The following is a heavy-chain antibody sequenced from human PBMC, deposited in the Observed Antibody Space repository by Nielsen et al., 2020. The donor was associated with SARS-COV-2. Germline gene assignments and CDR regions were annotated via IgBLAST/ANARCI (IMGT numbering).Heavy chain of an antibody. Sequence: GGSLRLSCAASGFTFSSYAMHWVRQAPGKGLEWVAVISYDGSNKYYADSVKGRFTISRDNSRNTLYLQMNSLRAEDTAVYYCARDGSGWYIGYWGQGTLVTVSS. CDR1: GFTFSSYA. J-gene: IGHJ4*02. D-gene: IGHD6-19*01. CDR2: ISYDGSNK. V-gene: IGHV3-30-3*01. CDR3: ARDGSGWYIGY.